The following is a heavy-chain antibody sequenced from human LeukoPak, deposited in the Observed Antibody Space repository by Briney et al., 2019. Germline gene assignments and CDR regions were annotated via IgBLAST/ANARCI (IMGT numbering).Heavy chain of an antibody. Sequence: PGGSLRLSCAASGFTFDGYAMHWVRQAPGKGLEWVSLISWDGGSTYYADSVKGRFTISRDNSKNSLYLQMNSLRAEDTALYYCAKDKGDYGDYDYYMDVWGKGTTVTVSS. J-gene: IGHJ6*03. D-gene: IGHD4-17*01. CDR3: AKDKGDYGDYDYYMDV. CDR2: ISWDGGST. V-gene: IGHV3-43D*03. CDR1: GFTFDGYA.